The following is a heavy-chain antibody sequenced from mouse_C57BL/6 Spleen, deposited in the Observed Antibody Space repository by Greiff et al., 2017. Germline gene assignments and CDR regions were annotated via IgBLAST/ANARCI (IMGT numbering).Heavy chain of an antibody. V-gene: IGHV1-15*01. CDR1: GYTFTDYE. J-gene: IGHJ2*01. CDR3: TRGGGNPRY. D-gene: IGHD2-1*01. Sequence: QVQLQQSGAELVRPGASVTLSCKASGYTFTDYEMHWVKQTPVHSLEWIGAIDPETGGTAYNQKFKGKAILTADKSSSTAYMELRSLTSEDSAVYYCTRGGGNPRYWGQGTTLTVSS. CDR2: IDPETGGT.